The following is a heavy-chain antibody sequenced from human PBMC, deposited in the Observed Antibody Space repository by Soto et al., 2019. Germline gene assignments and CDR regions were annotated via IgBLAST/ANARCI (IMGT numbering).Heavy chain of an antibody. Sequence: QVHLQESGPGLVRPSQTLSITCTVSGDSLATVCHYYNWLRQVPGKGLEWIGYVYYSGATHYTPSPRDRATISSDTSKNPCPLRLIPVTAADRGLCYSARDKDLQPTVWGFWRQGIQVAFSS. D-gene: IGHD3-16*01. CDR2: VYYSGAT. V-gene: IGHV4-31*03. J-gene: IGHJ4*02. CDR1: GDSLATVCHY. CDR3: ARDKDLQPTVWGF.